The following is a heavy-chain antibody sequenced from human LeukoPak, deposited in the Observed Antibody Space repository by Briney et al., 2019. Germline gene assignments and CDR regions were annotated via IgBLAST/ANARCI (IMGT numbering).Heavy chain of an antibody. Sequence: PSETLSLTCAVYGGSSSDYFWSWIRQPPGKGLEWIGEINHGGSTNYNPSLKSRITISVDTSKNQFSLKLSSMTAADTAVYYCAREVVAGEYYYYYYMDVWGKGATVTISS. V-gene: IGHV4-34*01. CDR1: GGSSSDYF. CDR3: AREVVAGEYYYYYYMDV. J-gene: IGHJ6*03. CDR2: INHGGST. D-gene: IGHD2-15*01.